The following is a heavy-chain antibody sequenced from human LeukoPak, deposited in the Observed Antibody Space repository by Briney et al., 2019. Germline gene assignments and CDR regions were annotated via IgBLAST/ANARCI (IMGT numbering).Heavy chain of an antibody. CDR1: GFTFSDFY. Sequence: GGSLRLPCEASGFTFSDFYMSWIRQAPGQGLEWLSYISTTGYTIYYADSVKGRFTISRDNTQNSLFLQMDSLRVEDTAVYYCARDYASEYMDVWGKGTTVTVSS. CDR3: ARDYASEYMDV. CDR2: ISTTGYTI. D-gene: IGHD3-16*01. V-gene: IGHV3-11*04. J-gene: IGHJ6*03.